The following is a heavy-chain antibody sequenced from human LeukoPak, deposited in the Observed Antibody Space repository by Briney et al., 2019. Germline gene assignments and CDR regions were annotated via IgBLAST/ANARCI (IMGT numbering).Heavy chain of an antibody. CDR2: IYYSGST. CDR3: AREKSPDDDFWSGYSVGGFDP. Sequence: ASETLSLTCTVSGGSISSYYWSWIRQPPGKGLEWIGYIYYSGSTNYNPSLKSRVTISVDTSKNQFSLKLSSVTAADTAVYYRAREKSPDDDFWSGYSVGGFDPWGQGTLVTVSS. D-gene: IGHD3-3*01. CDR1: GGSISSYY. V-gene: IGHV4-59*01. J-gene: IGHJ5*02.